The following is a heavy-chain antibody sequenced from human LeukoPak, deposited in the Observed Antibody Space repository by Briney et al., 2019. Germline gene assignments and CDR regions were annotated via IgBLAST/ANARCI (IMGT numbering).Heavy chain of an antibody. J-gene: IGHJ4*02. CDR1: GFTFSSYA. CDR3: VRDLDY. CDR2: ISASGGTT. V-gene: IGHV3-23*01. Sequence: GGSLRLSCAASGFTFSSYAMHWVRQAPGKGLEWVSSISASGGTTYYAYSVKGRFTISRDNSKNTLYLQMNSLRTEDTAVYYCVRDLDYWGQGTLVTVSS.